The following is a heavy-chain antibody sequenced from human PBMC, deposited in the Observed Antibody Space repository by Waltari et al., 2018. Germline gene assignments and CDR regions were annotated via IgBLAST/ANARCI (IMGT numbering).Heavy chain of an antibody. Sequence: QVQLVQSGAEVKKPGASVKVSCKASGNTFTSYDINWVRHATGQGLEWMGWMNPNSGNTGYAQKFQGRVTMTRNTSISTAYMELSSLRSEDTAVYYCARAIVVVVAASDAFDIWGQGTMVTVSS. V-gene: IGHV1-8*01. CDR2: MNPNSGNT. J-gene: IGHJ3*02. D-gene: IGHD2-15*01. CDR1: GNTFTSYD. CDR3: ARAIVVVVAASDAFDI.